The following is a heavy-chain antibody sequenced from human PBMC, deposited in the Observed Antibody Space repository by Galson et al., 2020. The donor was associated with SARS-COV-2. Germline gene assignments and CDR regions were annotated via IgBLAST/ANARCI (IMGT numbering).Heavy chain of an antibody. V-gene: IGHV4-39*07. J-gene: IGHJ4*02. CDR3: ARDFLTGTTYFDY. Sequence: SETLSLTCTVSGGSISSSSYYWGWIRQPPGKGLEWIGSIYYSGSTYYNPSLKSRVTISVDTSKNQFSLKLSSVTAADTAVYYCARDFLTGTTYFDYWGQGTLVTVSS. CDR2: IYYSGST. D-gene: IGHD1-7*01. CDR1: GGSISSSSYY.